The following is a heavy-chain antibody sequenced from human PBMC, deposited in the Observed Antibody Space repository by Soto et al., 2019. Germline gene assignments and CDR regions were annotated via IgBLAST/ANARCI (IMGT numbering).Heavy chain of an antibody. D-gene: IGHD6-13*01. V-gene: IGHV4-34*01. CDR1: GGSFSGYY. Sequence: SETLSLTCAVYGGSFSGYYWSWIRQPPGKGLEWIGEINHSGSTNYNPSLKSRVIISVDRSKNQFSLKLSSVTAADTAVYYCARGERQQQRDYRGQGTPVTVSS. CDR3: ARGERQQQRDY. J-gene: IGHJ4*02. CDR2: INHSGST.